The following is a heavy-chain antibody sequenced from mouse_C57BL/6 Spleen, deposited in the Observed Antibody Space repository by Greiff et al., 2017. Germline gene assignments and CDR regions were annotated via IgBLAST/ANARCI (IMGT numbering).Heavy chain of an antibody. CDR1: GYTFTSYW. Sequence: QVHVKQPGAELVKPGASVKMSCKASGYTFTSYWITWVKQRPGQGLEWIGDIYPGSGSTNYNEKFKSKATLTVDTSSSTAYMQLSSLTSEDSAVYYCARCHYGSSLRDAMDYWGQGTSVTVSS. D-gene: IGHD1-1*01. J-gene: IGHJ4*01. V-gene: IGHV1-55*01. CDR2: IYPGSGST. CDR3: ARCHYGSSLRDAMDY.